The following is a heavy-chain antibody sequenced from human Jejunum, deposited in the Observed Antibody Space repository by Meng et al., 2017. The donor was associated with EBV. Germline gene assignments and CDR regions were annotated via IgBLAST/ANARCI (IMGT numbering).Heavy chain of an antibody. D-gene: IGHD3-10*01. CDR1: GYTFTDYA. CDR2: INTANGNP. J-gene: IGHJ4*02. CDR3: ARYSGSYSLAN. Sequence: QGHRLPLVLNLKKPGASVRLSCKASGYTFTDYAIIWVRQAPGQGLEWMGWINTANGNPTYAQAFTGRFVFSLDTSVNTAFLQISDLKAEDSALYYCARYSGSYSLANWGQGTLVTVSS. V-gene: IGHV7-4-1*02.